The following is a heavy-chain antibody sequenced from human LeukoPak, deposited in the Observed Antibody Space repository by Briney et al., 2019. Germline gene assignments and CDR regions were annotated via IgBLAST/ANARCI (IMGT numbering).Heavy chain of an antibody. CDR3: ANSELGYYYDSSAPRVAGY. D-gene: IGHD3-22*01. Sequence: GGSLRLSCEGSAFIFSGHWMNWVRQTPGKGLEWVASIKEDGSERQYVDSVKGRFSISRDNTKGSLFLQLNSLRAEDTAVYYCANSELGYYYDSSAPRVAGYWGQGTLVTVSS. V-gene: IGHV3-7*03. J-gene: IGHJ4*02. CDR2: IKEDGSER. CDR1: AFIFSGHW.